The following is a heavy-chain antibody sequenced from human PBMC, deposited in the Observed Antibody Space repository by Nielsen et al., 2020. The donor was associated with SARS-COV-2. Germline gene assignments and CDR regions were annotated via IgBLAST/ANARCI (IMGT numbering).Heavy chain of an antibody. V-gene: IGHV3-7*01. CDR2: IKQDGSEK. J-gene: IGHJ4*02. CDR1: GFTFSSYW. CDR3: ARWRLWFGELYFDY. Sequence: ESLKISCAASGFTFSSYWMSWVRQAPGKGLEWVANIKQDGSEKYYVDSVKGRFTISRDNAKNSLYLQMNSLRAEDTAVYYCARWRLWFGELYFDYWGQGTLVTVSS. D-gene: IGHD3-10*01.